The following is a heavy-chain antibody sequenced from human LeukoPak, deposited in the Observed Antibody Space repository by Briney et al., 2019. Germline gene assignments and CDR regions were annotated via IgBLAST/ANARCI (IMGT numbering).Heavy chain of an antibody. CDR1: GFTFSSYA. V-gene: IGHV3-23*01. Sequence: GGSLRLSCAASGFTFSSYAMSWVRQAPGKGLEWVSAISGSGGSTYYADSVKGRFTISRDNSKSTLYLQMNSLRAEDTAVYYCARDPTSGRDWFDPWGQGTLVTVSS. CDR2: ISGSGGST. D-gene: IGHD6-19*01. J-gene: IGHJ5*02. CDR3: ARDPTSGRDWFDP.